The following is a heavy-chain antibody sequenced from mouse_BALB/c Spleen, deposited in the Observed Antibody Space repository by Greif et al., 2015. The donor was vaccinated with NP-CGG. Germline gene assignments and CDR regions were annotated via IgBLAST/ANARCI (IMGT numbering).Heavy chain of an antibody. V-gene: IGHV5-17*02. J-gene: IGHJ3*01. Sequence: EVQLVESGGGLVQPGGSRKLSCAASGFTFSSFGMHWVRQAPEKGLEWVAYISSGSSTIYYADTVKGRFTISRDNPKNTLFLQMTSLRSEDTAMYYCARVGYPAWFAYWGQGTLVTVSA. CDR3: ARVGYPAWFAY. CDR2: ISSGSSTI. CDR1: GFTFSSFG.